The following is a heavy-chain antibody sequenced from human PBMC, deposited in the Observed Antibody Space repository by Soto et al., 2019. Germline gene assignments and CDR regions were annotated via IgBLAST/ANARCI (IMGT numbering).Heavy chain of an antibody. J-gene: IGHJ4*02. CDR1: GGSISSYY. Sequence: TLSLTCTVSGGSISSYYWSWIRQPPGKGLEWIGYIYYSGSANYNPSLKSRVTISVDTSKNQFSLKLTSVTAADTAVYYCARGRSPYYFDYWGQGTLVTVSS. CDR3: ARGRSPYYFDY. CDR2: IYYSGSA. V-gene: IGHV4-59*01.